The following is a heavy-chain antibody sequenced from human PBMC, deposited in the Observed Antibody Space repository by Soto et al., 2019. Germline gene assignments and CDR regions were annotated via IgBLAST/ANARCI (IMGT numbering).Heavy chain of an antibody. V-gene: IGHV1-69*01. D-gene: IGHD2-2*01. Sequence: QAQLEQSGGEVKKPGSSVKVSCKASRVAFSKFIVTWVRQAPGVGLEWVGGIIPVFGTANYAQKFQGRVTITADESTSTSYMEVNNLRSEDTAVYYCAKVRYSSPMGYYYGMDFWGQGTTVTVSS. CDR1: RVAFSKFI. J-gene: IGHJ6*02. CDR2: IIPVFGTA. CDR3: AKVRYSSPMGYYYGMDF.